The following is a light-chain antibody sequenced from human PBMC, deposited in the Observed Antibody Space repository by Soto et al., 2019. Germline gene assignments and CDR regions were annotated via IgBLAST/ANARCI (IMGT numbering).Light chain of an antibody. CDR3: QQYSSSPPEFT. CDR2: GAS. Sequence: EIVLTQSPGTLSVSPGERVTLSCRASQSVNSNYLAWYQQRPGQAPRLLIFGASYRAAGIPDRFSGSGSETDFTLTISRLEPEDFAVYYCQQYSSSPPEFTFGPGTKVDSK. CDR1: QSVNSNY. J-gene: IGKJ3*01. V-gene: IGKV3-20*01.